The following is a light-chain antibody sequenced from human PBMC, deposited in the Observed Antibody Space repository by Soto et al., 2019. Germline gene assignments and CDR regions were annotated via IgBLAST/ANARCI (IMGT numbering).Light chain of an antibody. V-gene: IGKV3-20*01. CDR3: QQFSSYPLT. J-gene: IGKJ4*01. CDR1: QTVRNNY. CDR2: DAS. Sequence: EFVLTQSPGTLSLSPGERVTLSSRASQTVRNNYLAWYQQKPGQAPRLLIYDASSRATGIPDRFSGGGSGTDFTLTISRLEPEDFAVYYCQQFSSYPLTVGGGTKVDIK.